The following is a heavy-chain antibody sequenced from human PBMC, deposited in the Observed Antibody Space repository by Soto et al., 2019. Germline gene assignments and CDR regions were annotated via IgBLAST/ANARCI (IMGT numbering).Heavy chain of an antibody. V-gene: IGHV1-69*14. Sequence: QVQLVQSGAEVKKPGASVKVSCKTSGYTFRNYAISWVRQAPGQGLEWMGGIIPIFGTANYAQKFQGRVTITADTPENRVYWEQSSRGSEDTAFFCCGGNKYVSSVFYTCSPGLGGRGPLVTVPS. CDR2: IIPIFGTA. CDR3: GGNKYVSSVFYTCSPGL. CDR1: GYTFRNYA. D-gene: IGHD3-22*01. J-gene: IGHJ2*01.